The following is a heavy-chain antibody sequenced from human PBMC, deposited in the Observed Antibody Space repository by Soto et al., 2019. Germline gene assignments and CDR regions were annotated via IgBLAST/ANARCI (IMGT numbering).Heavy chain of an antibody. D-gene: IGHD3-3*01. J-gene: IGHJ6*02. CDR2: IVVGSGNT. CDR1: GFTFTSSA. Sequence: LVKVSCKASGFTFTSSAVQWVRQARGQRLERIGWIVVGSGNTNYAQKFQERVTITRDMSTSTAYMELSSLRSEDTAVYYCAAGEGILEWLLLGYYYYGMDVWCQGTTVTVSS. V-gene: IGHV1-58*01. CDR3: AAGEGILEWLLLGYYYYGMDV.